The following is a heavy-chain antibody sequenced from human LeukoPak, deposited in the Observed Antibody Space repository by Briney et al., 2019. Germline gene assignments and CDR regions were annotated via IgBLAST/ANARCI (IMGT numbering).Heavy chain of an antibody. CDR3: AREIFSSGWYPSDY. V-gene: IGHV3-48*02. D-gene: IGHD6-19*01. Sequence: GGSLRLSCAASGFTFSSYSMNWVRQAPGKGLEWVTYISSGSSTIYYAASVKGRFTISRDNAKNSLYLQMNSLRDEDTAVYYCAREIFSSGWYPSDYWGQGTLVTVSS. J-gene: IGHJ4*02. CDR2: ISSGSSTI. CDR1: GFTFSSYS.